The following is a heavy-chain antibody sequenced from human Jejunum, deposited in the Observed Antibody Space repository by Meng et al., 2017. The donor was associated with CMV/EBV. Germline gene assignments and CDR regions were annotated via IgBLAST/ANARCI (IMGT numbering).Heavy chain of an antibody. D-gene: IGHD2-8*01. J-gene: IGHJ5*02. CDR1: GFSVSSNY. Sequence: EAQVVESGGELVQPGGSLRLSCAASGFSVSSNYMSWVRQAPGKGLECVSISDPTGYTYYADSVKGRFSISSDSSRNTLYIEMNSLRVEDTAVYYCARGMYFSPWGQGTLVTVSS. CDR2: SDPTGYT. CDR3: ARGMYFSP. V-gene: IGHV3-66*01.